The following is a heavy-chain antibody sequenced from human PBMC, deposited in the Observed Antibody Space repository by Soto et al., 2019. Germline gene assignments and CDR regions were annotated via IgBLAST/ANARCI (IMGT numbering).Heavy chain of an antibody. CDR2: INSGGGGT. CDR3: AKRGTYYFDY. Sequence: LRLSCAASGFTFSTYAMSWVRQAPGKGLEWVSSINSGGGGTFYSDSVKGRFTISRDNSKNTLYLQINSLRAEDTAVYYCAKRGTYYFDYWGQGALVTVSS. J-gene: IGHJ4*02. CDR1: GFTFSTYA. V-gene: IGHV3-23*01. D-gene: IGHD2-15*01.